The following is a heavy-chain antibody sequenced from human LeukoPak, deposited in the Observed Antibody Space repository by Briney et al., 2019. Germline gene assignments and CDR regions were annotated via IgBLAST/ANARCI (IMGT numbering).Heavy chain of an antibody. J-gene: IGHJ4*02. V-gene: IGHV3-21*01. Sequence: GGSLRLSCAASRFTFSSYNMNWVRQAPGKGLEWVSSISSSGNYIYYADSVKGRFTISRDNAKNSLYPQMNSLRAEDTAVYYCARDSIQQQLVLEDRGYPYYFEHWGQGTLVTVSS. CDR3: ARDSIQQQLVLEDRGYPYYFEH. D-gene: IGHD6-13*01. CDR2: ISSSGNYI. CDR1: RFTFSSYN.